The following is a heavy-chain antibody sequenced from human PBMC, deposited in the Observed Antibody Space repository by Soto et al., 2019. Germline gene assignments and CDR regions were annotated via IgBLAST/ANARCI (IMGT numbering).Heavy chain of an antibody. CDR3: ASVAI. CDR2: IKQDGTEK. V-gene: IGHV3-7*01. CDR1: GFTFSNDW. Sequence: EVQLVESGGGLVQPGGSLRLSCAASGFTFSNDWMSWVRQAPGKGLEWVANIKQDGTEKNYVDSVRGRFTISRDNAKNSLDLQINSLTAEDTAVYYCASVAIWGQGTLVTVSS. D-gene: IGHD5-12*01. J-gene: IGHJ4*02.